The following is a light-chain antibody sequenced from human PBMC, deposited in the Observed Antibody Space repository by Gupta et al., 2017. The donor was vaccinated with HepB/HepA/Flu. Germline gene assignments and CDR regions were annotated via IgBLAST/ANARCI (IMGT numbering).Light chain of an antibody. V-gene: IGLV2-14*03. J-gene: IGLJ3*02. CDR1: SSDVGGYKY. Sequence: QSALTQPASVSGSPGQSHHISCTGTSSDVGGYKYVSWYQQHPGQAPKLMIYDVSSRPSGVSNRFSGAKSGNTASLTISGLQADDEAHYYCSSYTTTSTLGVFGGGTKLTVL. CDR2: DVS. CDR3: SSYTTTSTLGV.